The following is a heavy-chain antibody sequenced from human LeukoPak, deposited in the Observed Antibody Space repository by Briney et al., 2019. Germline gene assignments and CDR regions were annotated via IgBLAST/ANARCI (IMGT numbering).Heavy chain of an antibody. CDR3: VRDRSGPFDS. Sequence: GAPVKVSCKASGYPFYTYGISWVRQAPGQGLEWMGWISVYNGNTNYTQKLQGRLTLTTDTSTSSAYMELRSLRSDDTAMYYCVRDRSGPFDSWGQGTLVIVSS. V-gene: IGHV1-18*01. CDR2: ISVYNGNT. J-gene: IGHJ4*02. CDR1: GYPFYTYG. D-gene: IGHD3-10*01.